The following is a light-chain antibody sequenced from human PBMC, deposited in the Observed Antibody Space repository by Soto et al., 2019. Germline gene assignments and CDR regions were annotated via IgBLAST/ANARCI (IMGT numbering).Light chain of an antibody. V-gene: IGKV1-5*01. CDR3: QQYGTYYS. CDR2: DAS. CDR1: QSISSW. Sequence: DIQMTQSPSTLSASVGDRVTITCRASQSISSWLAWYQQKPGKAPKLLIYDASSLESGVPSRFSGSGSGTEFTLTISSLQPDDFATYYCQQYGTYYSFGQGTRLEIK. J-gene: IGKJ2*03.